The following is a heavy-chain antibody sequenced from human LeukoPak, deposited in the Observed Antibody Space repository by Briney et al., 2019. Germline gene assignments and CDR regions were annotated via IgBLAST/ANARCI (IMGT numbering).Heavy chain of an antibody. J-gene: IGHJ4*02. CDR3: AKGETSGWSLYYFDY. Sequence: GGSLRLSYAASGFTFSSYAMNWVRQAPGEGLEWVSTLSGSTYYADSVKRRFTISRDNSKNTLYLQMNSRRVEDTAVYYCAKGETSGWSLYYFDYWGQGTLVTVSS. CDR2: LSGST. D-gene: IGHD6-19*01. V-gene: IGHV3-23*01. CDR1: GFTFSSYA.